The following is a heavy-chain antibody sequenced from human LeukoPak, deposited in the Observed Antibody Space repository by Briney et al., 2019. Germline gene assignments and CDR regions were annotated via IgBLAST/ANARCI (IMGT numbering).Heavy chain of an antibody. D-gene: IGHD1-26*01. CDR1: GFTFSTYA. J-gene: IGHJ6*02. CDR2: ISGTGGYT. V-gene: IGHV3-23*01. Sequence: GGSLRLSCAASGFTFSTYAMSWVRQAPGKGLEWVSAISGTGGYTYYADSVKGRFTISRDNSKNTLYLHMNSLRAEDTAVFYCAKEGNSGTYSGGYYCYALDAWGQGTTVTVSS. CDR3: AKEGNSGTYSGGYYCYALDA.